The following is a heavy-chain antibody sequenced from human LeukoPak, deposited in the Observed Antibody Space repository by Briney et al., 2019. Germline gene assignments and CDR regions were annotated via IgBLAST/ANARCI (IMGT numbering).Heavy chain of an antibody. D-gene: IGHD2-8*01. CDR2: IYYSGST. CDR3: ARVIGGNANGAFDI. J-gene: IGHJ3*02. CDR1: GGSISSYY. V-gene: IGHV4-59*01. Sequence: PSETLSLTCTVSGGSISSYYWSWIGQRPGNGLEWIGYIYYSGSTNYNPSLKSRVTISVDTSKNQFSLKLSSVTAADTAVYYCARVIGGNANGAFDIWGQGTMVTVSS.